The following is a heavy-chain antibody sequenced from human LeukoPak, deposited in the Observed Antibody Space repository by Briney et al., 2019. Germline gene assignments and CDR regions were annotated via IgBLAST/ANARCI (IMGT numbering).Heavy chain of an antibody. Sequence: PGGSLRLSCAASGFTFSSYEMNWVRQAPGKGLEWVSYISSSGSTIYYADSVKGRFTISRDNAKNSLYLQMNSLRAEDTALYYCARVGYDSSGYYCDYWGQGTLVTVSS. J-gene: IGHJ4*02. CDR2: ISSSGSTI. CDR3: ARVGYDSSGYYCDY. V-gene: IGHV3-48*03. CDR1: GFTFSSYE. D-gene: IGHD3-22*01.